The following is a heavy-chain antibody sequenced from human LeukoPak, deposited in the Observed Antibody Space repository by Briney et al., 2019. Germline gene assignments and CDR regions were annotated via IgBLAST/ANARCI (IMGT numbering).Heavy chain of an antibody. CDR1: GYNFNSYW. V-gene: IGHV5-51*01. D-gene: IGHD6-19*01. CDR3: ARLTNLAVAGPFDY. J-gene: IGHJ4*02. CDR2: IYPGDSDT. Sequence: GESLKISCKGSGYNFNSYWIGWVRQMAGKGLEWMGIIYPGDSDTRYSPSFQGQVTISADKSISTAYLQWSSLKASDTAMYYCARLTNLAVAGPFDYWGQGTLVTVSS.